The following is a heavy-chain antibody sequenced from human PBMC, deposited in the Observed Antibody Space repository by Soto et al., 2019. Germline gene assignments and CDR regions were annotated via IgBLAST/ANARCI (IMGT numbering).Heavy chain of an antibody. V-gene: IGHV1-3*01. J-gene: IGHJ1*01. CDR1: GYTFTSYA. Sequence: ASVKVSCKASGYTFTSYAMHWVRQAPGQRLEWMGWINAGNGNTKYSQKFQGRDTITRDTSASTAYMELSSLRSEDTAVYYCASMRLYCSGGSCYSGRQRYFQHWGQGTLVTVSS. CDR3: ASMRLYCSGGSCYSGRQRYFQH. CDR2: INAGNGNT. D-gene: IGHD2-15*01.